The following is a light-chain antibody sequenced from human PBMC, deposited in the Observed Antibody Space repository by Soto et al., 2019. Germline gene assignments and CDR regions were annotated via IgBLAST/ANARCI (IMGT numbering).Light chain of an antibody. V-gene: IGLV1-44*01. CDR2: SNN. CDR3: AAWDDSLNGQV. CDR1: SSNIGSNT. Sequence: QSVLTQPPSASGTPGQRVTISCSGSSSNIGSNTVNWYQQLPGTAPKLLSYSNNQRPSGVPDRFSGSKSGTSASLAISGLQSEDEADYYCAAWDDSLNGQVFGTGTKVTVL. J-gene: IGLJ1*01.